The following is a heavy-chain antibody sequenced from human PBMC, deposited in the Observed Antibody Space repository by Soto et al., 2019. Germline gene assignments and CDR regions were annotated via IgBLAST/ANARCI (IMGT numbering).Heavy chain of an antibody. CDR1: GFSVGTNY. V-gene: IGHV3-53*02. CDR3: ARGYSGSQGQLAVDY. CDR2: IYSAGTT. Sequence: VQLVETGGGLIQPGGSLRLSCAASGFSVGTNYMSWVRQAPGKGLEWVSSIYSAGTTYYADSVEGRFTISRDNSKNTLYLQINSLRAEDTAVYYCARGYSGSQGQLAVDYWGQGTLVTVST. J-gene: IGHJ4*02. D-gene: IGHD1-26*01.